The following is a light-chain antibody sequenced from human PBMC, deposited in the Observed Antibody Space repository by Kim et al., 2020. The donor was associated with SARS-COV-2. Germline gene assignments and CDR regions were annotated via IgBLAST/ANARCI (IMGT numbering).Light chain of an antibody. CDR3: NSRDSSDNHLV. Sequence: ALGQTVRITCQGDSLRSYYASWYQQKPGQAPVLVIYGKNNRPSGIPDRVSGSSSGNTASLTITGAQAEDEADYYCNSRDSSDNHLVFGGGTQLTVL. CDR2: GKN. V-gene: IGLV3-19*01. CDR1: SLRSYY. J-gene: IGLJ2*01.